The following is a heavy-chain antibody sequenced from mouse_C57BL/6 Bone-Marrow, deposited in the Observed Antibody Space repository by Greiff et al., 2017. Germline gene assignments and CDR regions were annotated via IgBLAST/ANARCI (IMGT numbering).Heavy chain of an antibody. J-gene: IGHJ2*01. D-gene: IGHD2-4*01. Sequence: EVNVVESGEGLVKPGGSLKLSCAASGFTFSSYAMSWVRQTPEKRLEWVAYISSGGDYIYYADTVKGRFTISRDNARNTLYLQMSSLKSEDTAMYYCTRAIYYEGYYFDYWGQGTTLTVSS. CDR3: TRAIYYEGYYFDY. CDR2: ISSGGDYI. V-gene: IGHV5-9-1*02. CDR1: GFTFSSYA.